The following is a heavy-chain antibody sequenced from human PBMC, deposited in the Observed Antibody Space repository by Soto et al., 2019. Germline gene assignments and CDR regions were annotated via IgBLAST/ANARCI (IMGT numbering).Heavy chain of an antibody. CDR3: AKDEGVGGTLGLFDY. D-gene: IGHD1-26*01. Sequence: QVQLVESGGGAVQPGEYLRLSCVASGFDFTYYAMHWVRQAPGKGLESVAVMSSDGSKIHHTDSVKGRFTISRDNSKNTLYLQMNSLRKEDTAVYFCAKDEGVGGTLGLFDYGGQGTLVSVSS. V-gene: IGHV3-30*18. CDR2: MSSDGSKI. CDR1: GFDFTYYA. J-gene: IGHJ4*02.